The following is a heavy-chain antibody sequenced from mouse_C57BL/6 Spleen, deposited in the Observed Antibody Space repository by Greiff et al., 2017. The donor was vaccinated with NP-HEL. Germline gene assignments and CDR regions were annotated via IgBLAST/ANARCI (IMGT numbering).Heavy chain of an antibody. CDR3: VRLPLYDYDDAWFAY. Sequence: EVKLVESGGGLVQPKGSLKLSCAASGFSFNTYAMNWVRQAPGKGLEWVARIRSKSNNYATYYADSVKDRFTISRDDSESMLYLQMNNLKTEDTAMYYCVRLPLYDYDDAWFAYWGQGTLVTVSA. J-gene: IGHJ3*01. CDR2: IRSKSNNYAT. CDR1: GFSFNTYA. D-gene: IGHD2-4*01. V-gene: IGHV10-1*01.